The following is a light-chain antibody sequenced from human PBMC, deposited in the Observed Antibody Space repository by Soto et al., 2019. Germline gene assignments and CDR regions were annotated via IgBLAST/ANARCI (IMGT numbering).Light chain of an antibody. CDR3: QQRSNWRFI. V-gene: IGKV3-11*01. J-gene: IGKJ3*01. CDR2: DAS. CDR1: QSIGSY. Sequence: EIVLTQSPATLSLSPGERATLSCRASQSIGSYLAWYQQKPGQAPRLLIYDASNRATGIPARFSGSGSGTDFTLTINSLEPEDFAVYYCQQRSNWRFIFGPGTKVDI.